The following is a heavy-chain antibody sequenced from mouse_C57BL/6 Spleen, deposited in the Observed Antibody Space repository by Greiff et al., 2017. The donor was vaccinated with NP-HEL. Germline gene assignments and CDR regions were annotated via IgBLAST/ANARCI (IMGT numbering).Heavy chain of an antibody. CDR2: ISSGGDYI. CDR3: TRDSYDGFAY. V-gene: IGHV5-9-1*02. CDR1: GFTFSSYA. D-gene: IGHD2-3*01. J-gene: IGHJ3*01. Sequence: DVHLVESGEGLVKPGGSLKLSCAASGFTFSSYAMSWVRQTPEKRLEWVAYISSGGDYIYYADTVKGRFTISRDNARNTLYLQMSSLKSEDTAMDYCTRDSYDGFAYGGQGTLVTVSA.